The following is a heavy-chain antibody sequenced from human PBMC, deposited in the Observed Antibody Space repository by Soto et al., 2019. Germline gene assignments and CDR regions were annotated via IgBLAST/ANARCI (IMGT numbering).Heavy chain of an antibody. CDR1: GGFVTSGSYY. J-gene: IGHJ3*02. V-gene: IGHV4-34*01. Sequence: QVQLQQWGAGLLKPSDTLSLTCAVYGGFVTSGSYYWSWIRQPPGKGLEWIGEMSHSGGTHFNPSLKSRVTISVDTSKNQFTLKMSSVTAADTALYYCARVERGTATTVVDAFDIWGPGTMVTVSS. D-gene: IGHD1-1*01. CDR3: ARVERGTATTVVDAFDI. CDR2: MSHSGGT.